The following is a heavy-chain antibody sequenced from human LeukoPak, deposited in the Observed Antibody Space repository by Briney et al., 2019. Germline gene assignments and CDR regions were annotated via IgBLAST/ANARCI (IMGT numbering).Heavy chain of an antibody. Sequence: PSQTLSLTCTVSGGSISSGDYYWSWIRQPPGKGLEWIGYIYYSGSTYYNPSLKSRVTISVDTSKNQFSLKLSSVTAADTAVYYCARVSPGYYYYMDVWGKGTTATVSS. CDR2: IYYSGST. J-gene: IGHJ6*03. CDR1: GGSISSGDYY. CDR3: ARVSPGYYYYMDV. V-gene: IGHV4-30-4*08.